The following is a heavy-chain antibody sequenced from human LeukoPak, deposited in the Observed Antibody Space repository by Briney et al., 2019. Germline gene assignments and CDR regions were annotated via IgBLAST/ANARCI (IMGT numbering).Heavy chain of an antibody. CDR1: GGSISSYY. J-gene: IGHJ4*02. D-gene: IGHD6-13*01. Sequence: SETLSLTCTVSGGSISSYYWSWIRQPPGKGLEWIGYIYYSGSTNYNPSLKSRVTISVDTSKNQFSLKLSSVTAADTAVYYCARSSSSWSSHFDYWGQGTLVTVSS. V-gene: IGHV4-59*01. CDR2: IYYSGST. CDR3: ARSSSSWSSHFDY.